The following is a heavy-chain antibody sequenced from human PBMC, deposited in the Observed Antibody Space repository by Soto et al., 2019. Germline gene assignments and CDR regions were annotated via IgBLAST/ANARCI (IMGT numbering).Heavy chain of an antibody. Sequence: GESLKISCNGSGYTFTRNCIGLVLQMPGKGLEWMGIIFPIDSDTRYSPSSQGQVTISADNAISTAYLQWSSLKALDTAIYYCATPGGRDFNAFDVWGQATMLT. CDR1: GYTFTRNC. V-gene: IGHV5-51*01. D-gene: IGHD2-21*02. CDR2: IFPIDSDT. CDR3: ATPGGRDFNAFDV. J-gene: IGHJ3*01.